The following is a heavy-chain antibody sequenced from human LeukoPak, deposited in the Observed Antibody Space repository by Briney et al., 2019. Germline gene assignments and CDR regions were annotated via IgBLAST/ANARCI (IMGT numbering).Heavy chain of an antibody. Sequence: PGGSLRLSCAASGFTFSSYAMSWVRQAPGKGLEWVSAISGSGGSTYYADSVKGRFTISRDNSKNTLYLQMNSLRAEDTAVYYCASSDYYDSSGYYLNWFDPWGQGTLVTVPS. CDR1: GFTFSSYA. CDR3: ASSDYYDSSGYYLNWFDP. J-gene: IGHJ5*02. V-gene: IGHV3-23*01. CDR2: ISGSGGST. D-gene: IGHD3-22*01.